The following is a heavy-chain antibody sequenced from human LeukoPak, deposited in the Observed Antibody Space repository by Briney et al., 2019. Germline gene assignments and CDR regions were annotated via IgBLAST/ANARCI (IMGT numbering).Heavy chain of an antibody. Sequence: GGSLRLSCVASGFTFSSHWTNWVRQAPGKGLEWMANINQDGSEKYYVDSVKGRFTISRDNAKSSLYLRMNSLRAEDTAVYYCASVSRGSRSDYWGQGTLVTVSS. CDR3: ASVSRGSRSDY. CDR2: INQDGSEK. CDR1: GFTFSSHW. J-gene: IGHJ4*02. D-gene: IGHD1-14*01. V-gene: IGHV3-7*02.